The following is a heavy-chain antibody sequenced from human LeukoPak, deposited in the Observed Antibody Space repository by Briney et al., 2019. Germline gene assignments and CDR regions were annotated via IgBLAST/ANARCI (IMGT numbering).Heavy chain of an antibody. J-gene: IGHJ6*03. V-gene: IGHV4-34*01. Sequence: SETLSLTCAVNGGSFSRYYWSWIPQPPRKGLERIGEINHSGSTNYNPSLKSRVTISVDTSKNQFSLKLNSVTAADTAIYYCARGNMWDYRRYYYYMDVWGKGTTVTVS. CDR1: GGSFSRYY. CDR2: INHSGST. D-gene: IGHD4-11*01. CDR3: ARGNMWDYRRYYYYMDV.